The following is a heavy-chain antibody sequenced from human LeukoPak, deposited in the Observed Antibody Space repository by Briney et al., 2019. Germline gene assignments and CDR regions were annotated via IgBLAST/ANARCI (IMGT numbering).Heavy chain of an antibody. CDR1: GGSISSYY. V-gene: IGHV4-59*08. CDR3: ARLSRVRYFDWLLSTGYYYYGMDV. CDR2: IYYSGST. J-gene: IGHJ6*02. D-gene: IGHD3-9*01. Sequence: PSETLSLTCTVSGGSISSYYWIWIRQPPGKGLEWIGYIYYSGSTDYNPSLKSRVTISVDTSKNQFSLKLSSVTAAATAVYYCARLSRVRYFDWLLSTGYYYYGMDVWGQGTTVTVSS.